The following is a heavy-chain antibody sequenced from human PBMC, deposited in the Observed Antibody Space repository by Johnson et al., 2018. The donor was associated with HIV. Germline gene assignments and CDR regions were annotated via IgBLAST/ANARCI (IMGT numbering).Heavy chain of an antibody. V-gene: IGHV3-30*14. CDR1: GFSFSSYA. J-gene: IGHJ3*02. D-gene: IGHD3-16*01. CDR3: ARGGSDVFDI. Sequence: QVQLVESGGGVVQPGRSLRLSCAASGFSFSSYAMHWVRQAPGKGLEWVALMSFDGSNKYYADSVKGRFSISRDNSKNTLYLQMNSLGAEDTAVYYCARGGSDVFDIWGQGTMVTVSS. CDR2: MSFDGSNK.